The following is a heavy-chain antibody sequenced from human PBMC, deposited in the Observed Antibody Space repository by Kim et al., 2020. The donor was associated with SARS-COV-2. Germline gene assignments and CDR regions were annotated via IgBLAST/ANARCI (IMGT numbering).Heavy chain of an antibody. CDR1: GFTFSSYG. J-gene: IGHJ6*02. D-gene: IGHD3-10*01. Sequence: GGSLRLSCAASGFTFSSYGMHWVRQAPGKGLEWVAVISYDGSNKYYADSVKGRFTISRDNSKNTLYLQMNSLRAEDTAVYYCARAAYYYGSGTTTPYGMDVWGQGTTVTVSS. CDR2: ISYDGSNK. CDR3: ARAAYYYGSGTTTPYGMDV. V-gene: IGHV3-33*05.